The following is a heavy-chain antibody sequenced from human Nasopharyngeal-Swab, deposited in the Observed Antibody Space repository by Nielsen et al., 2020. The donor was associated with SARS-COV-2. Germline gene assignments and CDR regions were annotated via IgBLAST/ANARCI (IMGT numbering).Heavy chain of an antibody. CDR3: ARTAAIRGYAFDI. V-gene: IGHV3-30-3*01. CDR2: ISYDGSNK. Sequence: GGSLSLSCAASGFTFSSYAMHWVRQAPGKGLEWVAVISYDGSNKYYADSVKGRFTISRDNSKNTLYLQMNSLRAEDTAVYYCARTAAIRGYAFDIWGQGKMVTVSS. CDR1: GFTFSSYA. J-gene: IGHJ3*02. D-gene: IGHD2-2*02.